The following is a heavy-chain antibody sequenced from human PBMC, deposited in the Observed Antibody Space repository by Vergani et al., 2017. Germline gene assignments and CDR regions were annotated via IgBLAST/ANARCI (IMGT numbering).Heavy chain of an antibody. CDR2: IIPIFGIA. CDR3: AGAAFNRAYFDY. CDR1: GGTFSSYA. Sequence: QVQLVQSGAEVKKPGSSVKVSCKASGGTFSSYAISWVRQAPGQGLEWMGGIIPIFGIANYAQKFQGRVTITADKSTSTAYMELSSLRSEETAVYYCAGAAFNRAYFDYWGQGTLVTVSS. V-gene: IGHV1-69*17. J-gene: IGHJ4*02.